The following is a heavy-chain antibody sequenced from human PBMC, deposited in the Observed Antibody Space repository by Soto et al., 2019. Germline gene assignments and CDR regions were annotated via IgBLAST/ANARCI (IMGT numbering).Heavy chain of an antibody. V-gene: IGHV3-74*01. CDR1: GFTFSSYW. J-gene: IGHJ4*02. CDR2: IKSDGSDT. CDR3: VRVAYGDLGG. D-gene: IGHD4-17*01. Sequence: EVQLVESGGGLVQPGGSLRLSCAASGFTFSSYWMHWVRQAPGKGLVWVSRIKSDGSDTSYADSVKGRFTISRDNAKNTLYLQMSSLRAEDTDVYYCVRVAYGDLGGWGQGTLVTVSS.